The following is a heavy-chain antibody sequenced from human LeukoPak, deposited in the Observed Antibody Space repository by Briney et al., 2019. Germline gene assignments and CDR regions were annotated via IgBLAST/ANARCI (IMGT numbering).Heavy chain of an antibody. J-gene: IGHJ6*02. D-gene: IGHD3-3*01. CDR3: ARGITIFGVVIRKQYYYYGMDV. V-gene: IGHV1-8*01. CDR1: GYTFTSYD. Sequence: ASVKVSCKASGYTFTSYDINWVRQATGQGLEWMGWMNPSSGNTGYAQKFQGRVTMTRNTSISTAYMELSSLRSEDTAVYHCARGITIFGVVIRKQYYYYGMDVWGQGTTVTVSS. CDR2: MNPSSGNT.